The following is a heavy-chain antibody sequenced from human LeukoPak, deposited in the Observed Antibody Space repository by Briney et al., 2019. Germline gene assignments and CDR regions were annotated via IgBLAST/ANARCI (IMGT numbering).Heavy chain of an antibody. CDR1: GYIFTSYA. D-gene: IGHD3-3*01. CDR2: INAGNGNT. CDR3: ARTPRDDFRSGYYTDYYYGMDV. J-gene: IGHJ6*02. V-gene: IGHV1-3*01. Sequence: GASVKVSCKASGYIFTSYAMHWVRQAPGQRLEWMGWINAGNGNTKYSQKFQGRVTITRDTSASTAYMELSSLRSEDTAVYYCARTPRDDFRSGYYTDYYYGMDVWGQGTTVTVSS.